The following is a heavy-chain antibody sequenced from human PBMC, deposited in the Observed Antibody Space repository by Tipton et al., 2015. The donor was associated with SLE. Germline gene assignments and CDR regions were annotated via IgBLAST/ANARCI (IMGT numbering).Heavy chain of an antibody. D-gene: IGHD5-18*01. V-gene: IGHV5-51*01. CDR3: ARQYSYAKGYFDY. Sequence: QSGAEVKKPGESLKISCKGSGYSFTSYWIGWVRQMPGKGLEWMGTIYPGDSDTRYSPSFQGQVTLSADKSISTAYLQWSSLKASDAAMYYCARQYSYAKGYFDYWGQGTLVTVSS. CDR2: IYPGDSDT. J-gene: IGHJ4*02. CDR1: GYSFTSYW.